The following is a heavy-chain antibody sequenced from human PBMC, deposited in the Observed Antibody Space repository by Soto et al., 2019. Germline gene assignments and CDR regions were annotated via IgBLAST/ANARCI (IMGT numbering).Heavy chain of an antibody. CDR3: ARDSRTLFETNRVRSDY. J-gene: IGHJ4*02. D-gene: IGHD2-2*01. Sequence: WWSLRLSCLASVFTYSNYWMSWWRQAPGKGLEWVANIKQDASERNYMDSVRGRFTISRDNAKNSVYLQMDSLRAEDTAVYYCARDSRTLFETNRVRSDYWGQGTLVTV. V-gene: IGHV3-7*03. CDR1: VFTYSNYW. CDR2: IKQDASER.